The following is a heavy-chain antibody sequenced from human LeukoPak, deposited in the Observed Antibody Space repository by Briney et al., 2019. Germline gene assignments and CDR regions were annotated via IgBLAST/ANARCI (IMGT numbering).Heavy chain of an antibody. D-gene: IGHD3-22*01. CDR2: INHSGST. V-gene: IGHV4-34*01. CDR3: ARHMPHYYDSSGPRYNWFDP. CDR1: GGSFSGYY. Sequence: SETLSLTCAVYGGSFSGYYWSWIRQPPGKGLEWIGEINHSGSTNYNPSLKSRVTISVDTSKNQFSLKLSSVTAADTAVYYCARHMPHYYDSSGPRYNWFDPWGQGTLVTVSS. J-gene: IGHJ5*02.